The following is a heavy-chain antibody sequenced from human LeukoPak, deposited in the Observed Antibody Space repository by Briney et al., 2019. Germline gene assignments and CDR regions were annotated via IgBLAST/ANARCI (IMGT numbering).Heavy chain of an antibody. CDR1: GFTFSTFW. D-gene: IGHD1-26*01. Sequence: GGSLRLSCATSGFTFSTFWMHWVRQAPGKGLVWVSRINHDGSSTNYADSVKGRFTISRDNAKNSLYLQMNSLRAEDTAVYYCARSRELADYWGQGTLVTVSS. CDR2: INHDGSST. V-gene: IGHV3-74*01. J-gene: IGHJ4*02. CDR3: ARSRELADY.